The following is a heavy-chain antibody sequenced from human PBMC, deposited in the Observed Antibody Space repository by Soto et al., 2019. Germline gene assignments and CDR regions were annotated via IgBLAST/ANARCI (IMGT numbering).Heavy chain of an antibody. Sequence: TLSLTCAVYGGSFSAYYWSWVRQPPGKGLEWIGEIIHSESTKYNPSLKSRVTISVDTSKNQFSLKLSSVTAADTAVYYCASRDPGTSVDYWGQGTLVTVPQ. V-gene: IGHV4-34*12. D-gene: IGHD1-7*01. CDR3: ASRDPGTSVDY. CDR1: GGSFSAYY. J-gene: IGHJ4*02. CDR2: IIHSEST.